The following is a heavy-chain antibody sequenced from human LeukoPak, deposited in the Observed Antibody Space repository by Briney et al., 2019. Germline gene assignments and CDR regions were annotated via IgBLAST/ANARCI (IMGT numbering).Heavy chain of an antibody. CDR3: ARDIREYCSGGSCYRGGPISYYYYYYMDV. CDR1: GSSISSYY. V-gene: IGHV4-4*07. Sequence: SETLSLTCTVSGSSISSYYWSWIRQPAGKGLEWIGRIYTSGSTNYNPSLKSRVTMSVDTSKNQFSLKLSSVTAADTAVYYCARDIREYCSGGSCYRGGPISYYYYYYMDVWGKGTTVTVSS. J-gene: IGHJ6*03. D-gene: IGHD2-15*01. CDR2: IYTSGST.